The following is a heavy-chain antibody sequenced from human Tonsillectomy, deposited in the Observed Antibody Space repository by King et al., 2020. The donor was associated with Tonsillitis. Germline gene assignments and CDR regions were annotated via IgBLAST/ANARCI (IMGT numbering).Heavy chain of an antibody. V-gene: IGHV5-51*01. CDR2: IYPDDSNT. Sequence: QLVQSGAEMKKPGESLKISCKGSGYSFASYWIGWVRQTPGKGLEWMGIIYPDDSNTRYSPSFQGQVTISVDKSISTAYLQWNSLQASDTATYYCASGWFGETVIRAPTENYYYDVMDVWGQGTRVTVSS. J-gene: IGHJ6*02. CDR1: GYSFASYW. CDR3: ASGWFGETVIRAPTENYYYDVMDV. D-gene: IGHD3-10*01.